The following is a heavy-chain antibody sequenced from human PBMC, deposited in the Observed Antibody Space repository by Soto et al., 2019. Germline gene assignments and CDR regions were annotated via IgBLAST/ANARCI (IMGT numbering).Heavy chain of an antibody. V-gene: IGHV3-30-3*01. D-gene: IGHD4-17*01. J-gene: IGHJ6*02. CDR1: GFTFNIYA. CDR3: AREDDYGYRYINYGLDV. Sequence: LRLSCAASGFTFNIYALHWVRQAPGKGLEWVAVISFDGTKKYYSDSVKGRFTISRDNLKNTLYLQMNNLRVEDAALYFCAREDDYGYRYINYGLDVWGQGTTVTV. CDR2: ISFDGTKK.